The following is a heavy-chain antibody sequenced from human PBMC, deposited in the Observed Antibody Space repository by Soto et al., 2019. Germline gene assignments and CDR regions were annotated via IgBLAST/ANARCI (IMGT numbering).Heavy chain of an antibody. Sequence: PSETLSLTCTVSGASITTHYWSWIRQSPGKGLEWIGYMYYSGSTIYNPSLKSRVTISVDTSKNQFSLKLSSVTAADTAVYFCAKHQDGYNFFDYWGQGTLVTV. D-gene: IGHD5-12*01. CDR1: GASITTHY. V-gene: IGHV4-59*08. J-gene: IGHJ4*02. CDR2: MYYSGST. CDR3: AKHQDGYNFFDY.